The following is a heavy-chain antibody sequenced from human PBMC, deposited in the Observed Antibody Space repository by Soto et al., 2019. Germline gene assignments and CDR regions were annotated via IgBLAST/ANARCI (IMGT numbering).Heavy chain of an antibody. CDR1: GGSFSGYY. Sequence: PSETLSLTCAVYGGSFSGYYWSWIRQPPGKGLEWIGEINHSGSTNYNPSLKSRVTISVDTSKNQFSLKLSSVTAADTAVYYCARVYSSGWYRLDYWGQGTLVTVSS. CDR3: ARVYSSGWYRLDY. V-gene: IGHV4-34*01. J-gene: IGHJ4*02. D-gene: IGHD6-19*01. CDR2: INHSGST.